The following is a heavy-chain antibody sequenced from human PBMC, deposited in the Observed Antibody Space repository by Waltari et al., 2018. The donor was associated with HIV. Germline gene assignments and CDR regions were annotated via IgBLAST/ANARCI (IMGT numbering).Heavy chain of an antibody. CDR2: INPNSGGT. CDR1: GYTFTGYY. V-gene: IGHV1-2*02. D-gene: IGHD6-19*01. Sequence: QVQLVQSGAEVKKPGASVKVSCKASGYTFTGYYLHWVRQAPGQGLEWMGWINPNSGGTNYAQKFQGRVTMTRDTSISTAYMELSRLRSDDTAVYYCARDRSIAVAWGWFDPWGQGTLVTVSS. J-gene: IGHJ5*02. CDR3: ARDRSIAVAWGWFDP.